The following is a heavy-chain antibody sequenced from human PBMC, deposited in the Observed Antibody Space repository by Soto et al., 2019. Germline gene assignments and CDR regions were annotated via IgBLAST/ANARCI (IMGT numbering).Heavy chain of an antibody. D-gene: IGHD1-26*01. J-gene: IGHJ4*02. CDR2: INHSGSA. Sequence: QVQLQQSGAGLLKPSETLSLTCDVYGGSFSDYIWTWIRQTPGKGLQWIGQINHSGSANYNPSLKSRVTISVRTSSSQFSLELSSVTAADTAVYYWARGLISGSHYSGGWYYFDSWGQGTQVTVSS. CDR3: ARGLISGSHYSGGWYYFDS. V-gene: IGHV4-34*01. CDR1: GGSFSDYI.